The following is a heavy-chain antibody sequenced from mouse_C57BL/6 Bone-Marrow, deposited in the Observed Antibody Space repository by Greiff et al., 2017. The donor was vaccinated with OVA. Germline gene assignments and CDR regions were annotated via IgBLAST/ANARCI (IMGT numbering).Heavy chain of an antibody. J-gene: IGHJ3*01. CDR1: GYTFTSYW. Sequence: QVQLQQPGAELVKPGASVKLSCTASGYTFTSYWMHWVKQRTGHGLEWIGMIHHNSGSNNYNEKFKSKATLTVDKSSSTAYMQLSSLTSEDSAFYYCARRGYYGNYRIAYWGQGTLVTVSA. V-gene: IGHV1-64*01. CDR2: IHHNSGSN. D-gene: IGHD2-1*01. CDR3: ARRGYYGNYRIAY.